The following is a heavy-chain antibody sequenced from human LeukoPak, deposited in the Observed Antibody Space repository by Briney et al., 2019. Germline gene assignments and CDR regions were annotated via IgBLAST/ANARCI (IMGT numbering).Heavy chain of an antibody. D-gene: IGHD5-24*01. J-gene: IGHJ4*02. CDR1: AYDFTGYH. Sequence: ASVKVSCKVVAYDFTGYHIHWVRQAPGQGPEWMGRLNPNTGHAVYAFKFQGRVTITRDTSSNTAYMEVTRLTSDDTALYYCAKDRDGADRIVLWGQGTLVTVSS. CDR2: LNPNTGHA. V-gene: IGHV1-2*06. CDR3: AKDRDGADRIVL.